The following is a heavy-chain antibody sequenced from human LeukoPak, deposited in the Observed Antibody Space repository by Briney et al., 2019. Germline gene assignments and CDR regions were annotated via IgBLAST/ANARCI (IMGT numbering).Heavy chain of an antibody. D-gene: IGHD6-19*01. J-gene: IGHJ4*02. CDR1: GGTFSSYA. CDR2: IIPIFGTA. CDR3: ARHRDGWSVIDY. Sequence: SVKVSCKASGGTFSSYAISWVRQAPGQGLEWMGGIIPIFGTANYAQKFQGRVTITADESTSTAYMELSSLRSEDTAVYYCARHRDGWSVIDYWGQGTLVTVSS. V-gene: IGHV1-69*01.